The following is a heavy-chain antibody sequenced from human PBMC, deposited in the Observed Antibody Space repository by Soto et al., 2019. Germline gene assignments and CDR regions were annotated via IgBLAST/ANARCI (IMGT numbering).Heavy chain of an antibody. CDR3: ARALPGYSSGWYSSYYYYYDMDV. CDR1: GYTFTGYY. J-gene: IGHJ6*02. D-gene: IGHD6-19*01. Sequence: QVQLVQSGAEVKKPGASVKVSCKASGYTFTGYYMHWVRQAPGQGLEWMGWINPNSGGTNYAQKFQGWVTMTRDTSISTAYMELSRLRSDDTAVYYCARALPGYSSGWYSSYYYYYDMDVWGQGTTVTVSS. CDR2: INPNSGGT. V-gene: IGHV1-2*04.